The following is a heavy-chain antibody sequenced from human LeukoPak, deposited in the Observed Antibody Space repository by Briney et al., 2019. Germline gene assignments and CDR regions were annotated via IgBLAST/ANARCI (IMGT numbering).Heavy chain of an antibody. D-gene: IGHD3-10*01. CDR3: ARALPMFRGLTSWDY. J-gene: IGHJ4*02. CDR2: INPNSGGT. CDR1: GYTFTHYY. V-gene: IGHV1-2*02. Sequence: ASLKVSCMASGYTFTHYYIHWVRQAPGQGLEWMGWINPNSGGTNYAQKFQGRVTMTRGTSISTAYMELSSLRSDDTAVYYCARALPMFRGLTSWDYWGQGTLVIVSS.